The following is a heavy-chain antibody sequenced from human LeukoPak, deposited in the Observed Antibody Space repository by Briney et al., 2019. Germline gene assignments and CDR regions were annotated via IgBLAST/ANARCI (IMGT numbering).Heavy chain of an antibody. CDR3: ARLFTAMASVDY. D-gene: IGHD5-18*01. CDR2: ISSSSSTI. V-gene: IGHV3-48*02. CDR1: GFTFIIYE. J-gene: IGHJ4*02. Sequence: GGSLTLSCAASGFTFIIYEMNWVRQTPGKGLEWVSYISSSSSTIYYADSVKGRFTISRDNANNSLYLQMNSLRDEDTAVYYCARLFTAMASVDYWGQGTLVTVSS.